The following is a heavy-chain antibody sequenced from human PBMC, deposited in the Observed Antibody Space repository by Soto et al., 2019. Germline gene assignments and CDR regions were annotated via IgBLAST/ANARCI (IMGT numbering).Heavy chain of an antibody. V-gene: IGHV1-69*12. CDR2: IIPVFGTA. J-gene: IGHJ6*02. CDR1: GGSLSNYG. Sequence: QVQLVQSGAEVKKPGSSVKVSCKASGGSLSNYGISWVRQAPGQGLEWMGGIIPVFGTANYAQKFQGRVTSTADESTSIVYMDVTSLRSELTAVYYCARGDASKIVVTPYSAMDVWGQGTTVTVSS. D-gene: IGHD3-22*01. CDR3: ARGDASKIVVTPYSAMDV.